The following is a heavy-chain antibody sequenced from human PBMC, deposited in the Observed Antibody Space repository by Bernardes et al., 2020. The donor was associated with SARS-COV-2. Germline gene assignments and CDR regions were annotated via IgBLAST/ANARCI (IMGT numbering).Heavy chain of an antibody. J-gene: IGHJ6*02. CDR2: IGTAGDT. CDR3: ARGGTGTTYYYYYGMDV. V-gene: IGHV3-13*01. CDR1: GFTFSSSD. Sequence: GGSLRLSCAASGFTFSSSDMHWVRQATGKGLEWVSAIGTAGDTYYPGSVKGRFTISRENAKNSLYLQMNSLRAGDTAVYYCARGGTGTTYYYYYGMDVWGQGTTVTVSS. D-gene: IGHD1-1*01.